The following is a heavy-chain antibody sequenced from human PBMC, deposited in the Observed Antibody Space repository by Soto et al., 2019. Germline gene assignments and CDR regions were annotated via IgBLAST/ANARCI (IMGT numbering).Heavy chain of an antibody. D-gene: IGHD1-1*01. CDR3: ARSETVLYYYYGMDV. CDR1: GYTFTSYG. Sequence: ASVKVSCKASGYTFTSYGISWVRQAPGQGLEWMGWISAYNGNTNYAQKLQGRVTMTTDTSTSTAYMELRSLRSDDTAVYYCARSETVLYYYYGMDVWGQGTTVTVSS. V-gene: IGHV1-18*01. CDR2: ISAYNGNT. J-gene: IGHJ6*02.